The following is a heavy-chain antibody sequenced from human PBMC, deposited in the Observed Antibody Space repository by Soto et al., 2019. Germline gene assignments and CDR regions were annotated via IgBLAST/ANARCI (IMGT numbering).Heavy chain of an antibody. CDR3: ARSEYSTSSGLDF. D-gene: IGHD6-6*01. CDR1: GYTFANYW. V-gene: IGHV5-51*01. Sequence: EVQLVQSGAEVKKPGESLRIACEGSGYTFANYWVGWVRQMPGKGLEWMGIIYPGDSDTRYSPSFQGQVTISADKSINTAYLQWHSLKASDTAVYFCARSEYSTSSGLDFWGQGTLVTVSS. CDR2: IYPGDSDT. J-gene: IGHJ4*02.